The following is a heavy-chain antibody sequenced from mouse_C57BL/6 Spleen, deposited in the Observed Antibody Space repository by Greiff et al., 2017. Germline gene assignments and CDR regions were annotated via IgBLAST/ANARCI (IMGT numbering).Heavy chain of an antibody. CDR3: ARPYYGSQYYYAMDY. CDR1: GYSFTGYY. D-gene: IGHD1-1*01. Sequence: EVKVVESGPELVKPGASVKISCKASGYSFTGYYMNWVKQSPEKSLEWIGEINPSTGGTTYNQKFKAKATLTVDKSSSTAYMQLKSLTSEDSAVYYCARPYYGSQYYYAMDYWGQGTSVTVSS. CDR2: INPSTGGT. J-gene: IGHJ4*01. V-gene: IGHV1-42*01.